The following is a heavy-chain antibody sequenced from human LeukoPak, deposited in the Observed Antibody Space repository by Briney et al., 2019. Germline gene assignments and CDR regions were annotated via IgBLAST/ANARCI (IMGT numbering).Heavy chain of an antibody. V-gene: IGHV3-48*03. Sequence: GGSLRLSCAASGFTFSSYEMNWVRQATGKGLEWVSYISSSGSTIYYADSVKGRFTISRDNAKNSLYLQMNSLRAEDTAVYYCARGGRYCSGGSCYVDYWGQGTLVTVSS. CDR1: GFTFSSYE. J-gene: IGHJ4*02. CDR2: ISSSGSTI. D-gene: IGHD2-15*01. CDR3: ARGGRYCSGGSCYVDY.